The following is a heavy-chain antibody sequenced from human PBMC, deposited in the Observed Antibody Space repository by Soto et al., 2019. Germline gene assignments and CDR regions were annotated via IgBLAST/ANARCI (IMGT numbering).Heavy chain of an antibody. CDR2: IYYSGST. CDR1: GGSISSYY. J-gene: IGHJ4*02. Sequence: QVQLQESGPRLVKPSETLSLTCIVSGGSISSYYWSWIRQPPGKGLERIGYIYYSGSTNYNPSLKRRVTISVDTSKNQFSLKLSSVTAADTAVYYCARAVLPATAPFDYWGQGTLVTVSS. CDR3: ARAVLPATAPFDY. D-gene: IGHD2-2*01. V-gene: IGHV4-59*01.